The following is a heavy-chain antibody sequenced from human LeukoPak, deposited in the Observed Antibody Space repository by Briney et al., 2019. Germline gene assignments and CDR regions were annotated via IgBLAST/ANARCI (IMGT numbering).Heavy chain of an antibody. D-gene: IGHD1-26*01. V-gene: IGHV1-24*01. CDR3: APIGGVGATGS. J-gene: IGHJ4*02. CDR1: GSTLSEFA. Sequence: ASVKVSCKVSGSTLSEFAIHWVRQAPGKGLEWMGLFDPEAGETLYAQKFQGRVTMTEDTSADTAYMELSSLRSEDTAVYYCAPIGGVGATGSWGQGTLVTVSS. CDR2: FDPEAGET.